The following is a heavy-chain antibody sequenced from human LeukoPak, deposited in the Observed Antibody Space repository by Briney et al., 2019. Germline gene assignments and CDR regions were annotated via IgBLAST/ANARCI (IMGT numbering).Heavy chain of an antibody. J-gene: IGHJ3*02. CDR1: GFTFSSYS. D-gene: IGHD1-1*01. CDR3: AREPAWRTDDAFDI. CDR2: ISSSSSYI. Sequence: GGSLRLSCAASGFTFSSYSMNWVRQAPGKGLEWVSSISSSSSYIYYADSVKGRFTISRDNAKNTLYLQMNSLRAEDTAVYYCAREPAWRTDDAFDIWGQGTMVTVSS. V-gene: IGHV3-21*01.